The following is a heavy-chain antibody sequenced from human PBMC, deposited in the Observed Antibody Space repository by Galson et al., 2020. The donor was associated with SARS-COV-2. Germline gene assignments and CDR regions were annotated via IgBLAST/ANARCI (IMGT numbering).Heavy chain of an antibody. CDR3: ARQGVTMIVLLTVPGWLFDL. V-gene: IGHV4-38-2*01. J-gene: IGHJ2*01. D-gene: IGHD2-8*02. CDR2: VYPSGST. Sequence: SEPLSLTCPVSDISISTTNYWSCIRQAPGKGLGWLGSVYPSGSTYFNPSLKSRVPISLTTSKNQFSRRLTSVTPADPALDYCARQGVTMIVLLTVPGWLFDLWGRGTLVTVSS. CDR1: DISISTTNY.